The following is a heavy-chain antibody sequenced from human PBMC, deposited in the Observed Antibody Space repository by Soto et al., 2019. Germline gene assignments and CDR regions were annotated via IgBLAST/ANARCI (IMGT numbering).Heavy chain of an antibody. Sequence: GGSLRLSCAASGLTVSSSYMSWVRQAPGKGLQWVSVIYSAGSTYYANSVKGRFTISRDISTNMVYLQMSSLTDEDTAVYYCARAREPEYSSAIFLEIWGQGALVTVSS. CDR1: GLTVSSSY. V-gene: IGHV3-53*01. J-gene: IGHJ4*02. CDR2: IYSAGST. D-gene: IGHD5-18*01. CDR3: ARAREPEYSSAIFLEI.